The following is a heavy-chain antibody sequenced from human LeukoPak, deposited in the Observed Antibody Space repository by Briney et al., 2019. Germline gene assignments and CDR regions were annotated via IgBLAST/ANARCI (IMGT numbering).Heavy chain of an antibody. CDR1: GFTFSSYG. Sequence: PGRSLRPSCAASGFTFSSYGMHWVRQAPGKGLEWVAGISYDGRSKEYVDSVKGRFTISRDNSKNTLYLQMNSLRAEDTAVYYCAKDRGYSHGFDYWGQGTQLTVSS. D-gene: IGHD5-18*01. CDR3: AKDRGYSHGFDY. V-gene: IGHV3-30*18. J-gene: IGHJ4*02. CDR2: ISYDGRSK.